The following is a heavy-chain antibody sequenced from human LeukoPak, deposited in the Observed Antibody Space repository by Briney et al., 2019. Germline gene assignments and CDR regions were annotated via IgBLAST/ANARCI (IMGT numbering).Heavy chain of an antibody. CDR3: ARMPDILTGLDS. CDR2: IYYSGST. J-gene: IGHJ4*02. D-gene: IGHD3-9*01. CDR1: GGSLSNYY. Sequence: SETLSLTCTVSGGSLSNYYWNWIRQPPGKGLEWIAYIYYSGSTNYNPSLKSRVTISLDTSKNQFSLKLSSVTTADTAVYYCARMPDILTGLDSWGQGTLVTVPS. V-gene: IGHV4-59*01.